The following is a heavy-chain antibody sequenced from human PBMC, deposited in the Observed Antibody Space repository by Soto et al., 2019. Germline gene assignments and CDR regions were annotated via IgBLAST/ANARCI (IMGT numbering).Heavy chain of an antibody. CDR2: IWYDGSNK. CDR1: GFTFSSYG. CDR3: ARDQIGITMVRGVTLDY. D-gene: IGHD3-10*01. J-gene: IGHJ4*02. Sequence: SLRLSCAASGFTFSSYGMHWVRQAPGKGLEWVAVIWYDGSNKYYADSVKGRFTISRDNSKNTLYLQMNSLRAEDTAVYYCARDQIGITMVRGVTLDYWGQGTLVTVSS. V-gene: IGHV3-33*01.